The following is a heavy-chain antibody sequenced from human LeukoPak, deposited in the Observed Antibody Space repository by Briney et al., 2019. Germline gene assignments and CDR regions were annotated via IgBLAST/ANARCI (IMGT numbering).Heavy chain of an antibody. CDR1: GYSFTSYW. CDR3: ARQSYYYGSGSYYEQGY. CDR2: IDPSDSYT. D-gene: IGHD3-10*01. J-gene: IGHJ4*02. Sequence: GESLRISCKGSGYSFTSYWISWVRQMPGKGLEWMGRIDPSDSYTNYSPSFQGHVTISADKSISTAYLQWSSLKASDTAMYYCARQSYYYGSGSYYEQGYWGQGTLVTVSS. V-gene: IGHV5-10-1*01.